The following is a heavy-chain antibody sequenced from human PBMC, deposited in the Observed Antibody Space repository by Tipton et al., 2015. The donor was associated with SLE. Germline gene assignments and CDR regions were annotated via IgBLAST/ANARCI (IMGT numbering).Heavy chain of an antibody. D-gene: IGHD3-16*01. Sequence: GLVKPSETLSLTCAVSGYSISSGYYWGWIRQPPGKGLEWIGSMYHSGTTYYNPSLQSRVTMAVDTSKNQLSLKLSSVTAADTAVYYCARQGGRQWFDPWGQGTLVTVSS. J-gene: IGHJ5*02. CDR3: ARQGGRQWFDP. V-gene: IGHV4-38-2*01. CDR1: GYSISSGYY. CDR2: MYHSGTT.